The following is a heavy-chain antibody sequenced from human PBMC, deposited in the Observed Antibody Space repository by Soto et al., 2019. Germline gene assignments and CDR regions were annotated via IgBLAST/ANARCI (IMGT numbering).Heavy chain of an antibody. Sequence: PSETLSLTCTVPRGSISSYYWSWIRQPPGKGLEWIGYIYYSGSTNYNPSLKSRVTISVDTSKNQFSLKLSSVTAADTAVYYCAREAGYSGRSRHAGFHYWGQGTLVTV. V-gene: IGHV4-59*01. CDR3: AREAGYSGRSRHAGFHY. CDR1: RGSISSYY. CDR2: IYYSGST. D-gene: IGHD1-26*01. J-gene: IGHJ4*02.